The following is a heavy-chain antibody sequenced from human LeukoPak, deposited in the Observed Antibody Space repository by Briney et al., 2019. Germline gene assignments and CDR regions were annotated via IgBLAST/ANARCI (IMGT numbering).Heavy chain of an antibody. J-gene: IGHJ4*02. CDR2: IYTSGST. CDR1: GGSISRGNYY. V-gene: IGHV4-61*02. CDR3: ARSGLIDY. Sequence: KTSQTLSLTCTVSGGSISRGNYYWSWIRQPAGKGLEWIGRIYTSGSTNYNPSLKSRVTISVDTSKNQFSLKLSSVTAADTAVYYCARSGLIDYWAREPWSPSPQ.